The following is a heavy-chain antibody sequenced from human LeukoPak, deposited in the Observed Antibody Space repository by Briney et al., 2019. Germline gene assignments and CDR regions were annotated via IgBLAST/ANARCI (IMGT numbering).Heavy chain of an antibody. D-gene: IGHD1-26*01. CDR1: GVTLSTYA. CDR3: AKAGGGSYFPY. V-gene: IGHV3-23*01. J-gene: IGHJ4*02. CDR2: TSGSGGNT. Sequence: GGSLRLSCAASGVTLSTYAMSWVRQAPGQGLEWVSATSGSGGNTYYADSVKGRFTVSRDNSKNTLYLQMNSLRAADTAVYYCAKAGGGSYFPYWGQGTLVTVSS.